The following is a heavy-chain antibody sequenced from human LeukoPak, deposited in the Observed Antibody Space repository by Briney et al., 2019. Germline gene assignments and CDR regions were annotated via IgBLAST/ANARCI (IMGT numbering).Heavy chain of an antibody. V-gene: IGHV5-51*01. CDR3: ASSGSLGAFDI. CDR1: GYSFTSYW. Sequence: GESLKISCKGSGYSFTSYWIGWVRQMPGKGLEWMWIIYPGDSDTRYSPSSQGQVTISADKSISTAYLQWSSVQASDTAMYYCASSGSLGAFDIWDQGTMVTVSS. J-gene: IGHJ3*02. D-gene: IGHD1-26*01. CDR2: IYPGDSDT.